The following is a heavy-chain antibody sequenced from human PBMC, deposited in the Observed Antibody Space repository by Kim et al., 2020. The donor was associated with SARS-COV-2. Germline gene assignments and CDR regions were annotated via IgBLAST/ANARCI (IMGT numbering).Heavy chain of an antibody. D-gene: IGHD4-17*01. CDR3: ARDRYDDYGDYGSRPATEYYGMDV. CDR2: IYYSGST. CDR1: GGSISSGGYY. J-gene: IGHJ6*02. Sequence: SETLSLTCTVSGGSISSGGYYWSWIRQHPGKGLEWIGYIYYSGSTYYNPSLKSRVTISVDTSKNQFSLKLSSVTAADTAVYYCARDRYDDYGDYGSRPATEYYGMDVWGQGTTVTVSS. V-gene: IGHV4-31*03.